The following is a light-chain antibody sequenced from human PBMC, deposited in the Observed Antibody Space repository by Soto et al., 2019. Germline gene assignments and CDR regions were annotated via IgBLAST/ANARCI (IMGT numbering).Light chain of an antibody. CDR3: QKTYTSRWT. CDR1: QGISDY. V-gene: IGKV1-39*01. J-gene: IGKJ1*01. CDR2: TAS. Sequence: DIRMTQSPSSLSASVGDTVTITCRASQGISDYLSWFQHKPGEAPKLLIYTASSLQGGVPLRFSGAGSRTDFSLTISGLHPEDSATYYCQKTYTSRWTFGQGTRVDI.